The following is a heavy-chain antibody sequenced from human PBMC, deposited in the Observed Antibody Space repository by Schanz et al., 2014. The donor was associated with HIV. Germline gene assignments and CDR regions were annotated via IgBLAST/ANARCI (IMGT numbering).Heavy chain of an antibody. Sequence: QVQLVQSGAEVKKPGTSVKLSCKASGDTFNSYALNWVRQAPGQGLEWMGGIIPMLGTANYAQKFQGRVSINADEFTNTADMDLSSLRSDDTAIYYCARSRSGDYPYYFDYWGQGTRVIVSS. CDR3: ARSRSGDYPYYFDY. CDR2: IIPMLGTA. V-gene: IGHV1-69*01. CDR1: GDTFNSYA. J-gene: IGHJ4*02. D-gene: IGHD4-17*01.